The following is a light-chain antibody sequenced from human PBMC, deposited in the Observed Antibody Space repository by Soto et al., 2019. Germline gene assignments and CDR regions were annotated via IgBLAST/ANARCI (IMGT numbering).Light chain of an antibody. CDR1: QSVSSN. CDR2: GAS. V-gene: IGKV3-15*01. CDR3: QQYNNWLMYA. J-gene: IGKJ2*01. Sequence: EIVMTQSPATLSVSPGERATLSCRASQSVSSNLAWYQQKPGQAPRLLIYGASTRATGIPARFSGSGSGTEFTLTMSSLQSEDLAVYYCQQYNNWLMYAFGQGTKLEIK.